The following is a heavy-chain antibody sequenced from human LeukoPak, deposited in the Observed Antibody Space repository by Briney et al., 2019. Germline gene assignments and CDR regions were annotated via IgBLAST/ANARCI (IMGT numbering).Heavy chain of an antibody. CDR3: AKAQARHGVTQPFDY. CDR2: ISGSSGTT. V-gene: IGHV3-23*01. D-gene: IGHD3-10*01. J-gene: IGHJ4*02. CDR1: EFTFSNYA. Sequence: GGSLRLSCAASEFTFSNYAMSWVRQAPGKGLEWVSVISGSSGTTYYADSVKGRFTISRDNSKNTLYLQMNSLRAEDTAVYYCAKAQARHGVTQPFDYWGQGTLVTVSS.